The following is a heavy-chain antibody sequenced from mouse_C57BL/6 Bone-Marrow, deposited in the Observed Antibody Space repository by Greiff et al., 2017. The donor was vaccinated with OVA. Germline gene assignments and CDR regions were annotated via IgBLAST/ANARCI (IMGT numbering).Heavy chain of an antibody. CDR2: IDPENGDT. CDR1: GFNIKDDY. CDR3: TTDIYYGYAWFAY. J-gene: IGHJ3*01. V-gene: IGHV14-4*01. Sequence: EVQLQQSGAELVRPGASVKLSCTASGFNIKDDYMHWVKQRPEQGLEWIGWIDPENGDTEYASKFQGKATITADTSSNTAYLQLSSLTSEDTAVYYCTTDIYYGYAWFAYWGQGTLVTVSA. D-gene: IGHD2-2*01.